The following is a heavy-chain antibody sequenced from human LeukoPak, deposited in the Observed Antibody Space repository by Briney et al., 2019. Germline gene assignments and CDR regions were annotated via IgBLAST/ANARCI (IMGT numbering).Heavy chain of an antibody. V-gene: IGHV1-2*02. D-gene: IGHD3-3*01. CDR3: AREDDFWSGPTGTDNFAY. Sequence: ASVKVSCKASGYTFTGYYMHWVRQAPGQGLEWMGWINPNSGGTNYAQKFQGRVTMTRDTSISTAYMELSRLRSDDTAVYYCAREDDFWSGPTGTDNFAYWGQGTLVTVSS. CDR1: GYTFTGYY. J-gene: IGHJ4*02. CDR2: INPNSGGT.